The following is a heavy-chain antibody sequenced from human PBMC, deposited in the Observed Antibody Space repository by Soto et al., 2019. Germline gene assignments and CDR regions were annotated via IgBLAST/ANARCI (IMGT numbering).Heavy chain of an antibody. J-gene: IGHJ1*01. CDR3: VTGRAGAEAELEH. CDR1: GFTFSTYG. V-gene: IGHV3-30*03. D-gene: IGHD6-19*01. CDR2: ISYGGSDK. Sequence: GGSLRLSCVVSGFTFSTYGMHWVRQVPGKGLEWVAGISYGGSDKFHADSVKGRFTVSRDNSKNTLYLQMNSLTVEDTALYYCVTGRAGAEAELEHWGQGTLVTVSS.